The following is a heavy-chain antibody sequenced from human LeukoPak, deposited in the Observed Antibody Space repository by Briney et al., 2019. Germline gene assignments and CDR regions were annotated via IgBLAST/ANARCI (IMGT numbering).Heavy chain of an antibody. CDR1: GGSISSSSYY. D-gene: IGHD1-26*01. V-gene: IGHV4-39*07. CDR2: IYYSGST. J-gene: IGHJ4*02. Sequence: SETLSLTCTVSGGSISSSSYYWGWIRQPPGKGLEWIGSIYYSGSTYYNPSLKSRVTISVDTSKNQFSLKLSSVTAADTAVYYCARSPLFYSGSPSFDYCGQGTLVTVSS. CDR3: ARSPLFYSGSPSFDY.